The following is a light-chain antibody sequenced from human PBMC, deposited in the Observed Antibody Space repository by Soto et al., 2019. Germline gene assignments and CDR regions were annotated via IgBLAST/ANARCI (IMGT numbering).Light chain of an antibody. CDR1: QSVDSRY. V-gene: IGKV3-20*01. CDR3: QQYGSSPRYS. J-gene: IGKJ2*03. CDR2: AVS. Sequence: DIVLTQSPGTLSLSPGERATLSCRASQSVDSRYLAWYQQKPGQALGLVIHAVSRRATGIPDRFSGSGSGTDFTLTISRLEPEDFAEYYCQQYGSSPRYSFGQGTKLEIK.